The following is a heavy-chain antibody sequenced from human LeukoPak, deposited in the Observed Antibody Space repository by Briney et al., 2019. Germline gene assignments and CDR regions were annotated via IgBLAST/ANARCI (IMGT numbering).Heavy chain of an antibody. Sequence: ASVKVSCKASGYTFTSYAMHWVRQAPGQRLEWMGWINAGNGNTKYSQKFQGRVTMTTDTSTSTAYMELRSLRSDDTAVYYCARDLTVYYDSSGYQLDAFDIWGQGTMVTVSS. V-gene: IGHV1-3*01. CDR1: GYTFTSYA. D-gene: IGHD3-22*01. J-gene: IGHJ3*02. CDR3: ARDLTVYYDSSGYQLDAFDI. CDR2: INAGNGNT.